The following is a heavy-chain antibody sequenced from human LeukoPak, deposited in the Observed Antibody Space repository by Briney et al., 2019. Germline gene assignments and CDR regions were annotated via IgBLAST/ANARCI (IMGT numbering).Heavy chain of an antibody. CDR1: GLTFSSYT. Sequence: PGGSLRLSCAASGLTFSSYTMNWVRQAPGKGLEWVSAISSSGASTYYADSVKGRFTISRDYSKNTLYLQMNSLRADDTAVYYCAKSGRPSCSINCYYFDYWGQGTLVTVSS. V-gene: IGHV3-23*01. D-gene: IGHD2-2*01. J-gene: IGHJ4*02. CDR2: ISSSGAST. CDR3: AKSGRPSCSINCYYFDY.